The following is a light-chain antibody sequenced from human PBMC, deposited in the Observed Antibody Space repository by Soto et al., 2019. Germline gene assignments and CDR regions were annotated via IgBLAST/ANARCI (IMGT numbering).Light chain of an antibody. Sequence: DIVMTQSPDSLAVSLGERATINCKSSQSVLYSSNNKNYLAWYQQKTGQPPKLLIYWASTRESGVPDRFSGSGSGTDFTLTISSLQAEDVAVYYCQQYYRTPITFGPGTKVDI. J-gene: IGKJ3*01. CDR3: QQYYRTPIT. CDR2: WAS. CDR1: QSVLYSSNNKNY. V-gene: IGKV4-1*01.